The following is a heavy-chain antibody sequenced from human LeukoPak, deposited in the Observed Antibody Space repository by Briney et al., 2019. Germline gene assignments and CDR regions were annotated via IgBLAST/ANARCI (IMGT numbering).Heavy chain of an antibody. V-gene: IGHV3-30*02. CDR1: GFTFRNYG. CDR2: IRDDGSDK. Sequence: GSLRLSCAASGFTFRNYGMHWVRQAPGKGLEWVAFIRDDGSDKYYADSVKGRFTMSRDNSKNTLYLQMNSLRAEDTAVYYCAKDRSNSWAFDYWGQGTLFTVPS. D-gene: IGHD6-13*01. J-gene: IGHJ4*02. CDR3: AKDRSNSWAFDY.